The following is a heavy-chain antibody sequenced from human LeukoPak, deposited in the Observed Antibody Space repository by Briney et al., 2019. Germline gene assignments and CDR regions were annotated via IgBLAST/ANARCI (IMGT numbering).Heavy chain of an antibody. CDR3: ARAGSVTSPVDY. V-gene: IGHV3-21*01. CDR2: IRSSSSSI. Sequence: TPGGSLRLSCAASGFTFHTFTMNWVRQAPGEGLEWVSAIRSSSSSIYYADSVKGRFTISRDNSKNSLYLQMNSLTAEDTAVYYCARAGSVTSPVDYWGRGTLVFVSS. J-gene: IGHJ4*02. D-gene: IGHD2-21*02. CDR1: GFTFHTFT.